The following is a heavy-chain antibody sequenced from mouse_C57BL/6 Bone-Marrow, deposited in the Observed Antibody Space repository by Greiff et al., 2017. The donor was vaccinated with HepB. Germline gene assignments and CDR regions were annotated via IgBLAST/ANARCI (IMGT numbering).Heavy chain of an antibody. CDR2: ISSGGSYT. D-gene: IGHD2-1*01. CDR1: GFTFSSYG. V-gene: IGHV5-6*01. CDR3: ARQNYGNFTTLFAY. Sequence: EVKVVESGGDLVKPGGSLKLSCAASGFTFSSYGMSWVRQTPDKRLEWVATISSGGSYTYYPDSVKGRFTISRDNAKNTLYLQMSSLKSEDTAMYYCARQNYGNFTTLFAYWGQGTLVTVSA. J-gene: IGHJ3*01.